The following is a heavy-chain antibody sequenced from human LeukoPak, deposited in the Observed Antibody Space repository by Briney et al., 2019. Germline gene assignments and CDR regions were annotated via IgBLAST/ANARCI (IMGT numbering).Heavy chain of an antibody. CDR1: GYTFTSYY. J-gene: IGHJ4*02. V-gene: IGHV1-46*01. D-gene: IGHD3-22*01. CDR3: AREIGDSSGYYRFDY. Sequence: ASVKVSSKASGYTFTSYYMHWVRQPPGQGLEWMGIINPSGGSTSYAQKFQGRVTITSDRSTSTVYMELSSLRSEDTAVYYCAREIGDSSGYYRFDYWGQGTLVTVSS. CDR2: INPSGGST.